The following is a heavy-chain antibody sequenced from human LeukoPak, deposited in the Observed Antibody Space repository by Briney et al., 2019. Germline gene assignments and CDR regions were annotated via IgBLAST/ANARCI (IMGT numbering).Heavy chain of an antibody. J-gene: IGHJ4*02. CDR3: ARGEPFDY. CDR2: ISPSSSTI. CDR1: GFTFSSYN. Sequence: GGSLRLSCAASGFTFSSYNINWVRQAPGKELEWVSYISPSSSTIYYADSVKGRFTVSRDNAKNSLYLQMNSLRDEDTAVYYCARGEPFDYWGQGTLVTVSS. V-gene: IGHV3-48*02. D-gene: IGHD1-14*01.